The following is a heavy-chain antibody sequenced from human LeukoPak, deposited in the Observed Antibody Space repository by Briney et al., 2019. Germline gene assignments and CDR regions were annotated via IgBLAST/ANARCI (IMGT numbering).Heavy chain of an antibody. D-gene: IGHD6-13*01. V-gene: IGHV4-39*01. J-gene: IGHJ4*02. CDR2: IYYSGST. Sequence: PSETLSLPCTVSGGSISSSRYYWARIRQPPGKGLEWIVSIYYSGSTHYNPSLKSRVTISVDTSKNQCPQKLNSVTDADTAVYYCARRDRIAAAGFDYWGQGTLVTVSS. CDR3: ARRDRIAAAGFDY. CDR1: GGSISSSRYY.